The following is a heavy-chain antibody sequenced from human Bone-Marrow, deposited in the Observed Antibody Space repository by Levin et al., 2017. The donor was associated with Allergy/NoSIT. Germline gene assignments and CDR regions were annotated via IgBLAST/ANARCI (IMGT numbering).Heavy chain of an antibody. CDR1: GYNFANFW. CDR3: VRGGDSGADY. CDR2: FYRGDSDT. D-gene: IGHD2-15*01. Sequence: KVSCKGSGYNFANFWIAWVRQMPGKGLEWMGIFYRGDSDTTYSPSFQGQVTFSADKSKSTAYLQWNSLKASDTALYYCVRGGDSGADYWGQGTLVTVSS. J-gene: IGHJ4*02. V-gene: IGHV5-51*01.